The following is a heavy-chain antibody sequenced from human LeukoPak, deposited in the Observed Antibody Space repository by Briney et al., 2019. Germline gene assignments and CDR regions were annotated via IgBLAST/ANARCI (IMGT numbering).Heavy chain of an antibody. Sequence: SETLSLTCTVSGGSISSGDSHWSWIRQPPGKGLEWIGYIFYSGNIYYNPSLKSRLTISLDMSKNQFSLKLSSVTVADTAVYYCARAPGVAEVGRLDLWGRGTLVTVSS. J-gene: IGHJ2*01. V-gene: IGHV4-30-4*01. D-gene: IGHD7-27*01. CDR2: IFYSGNI. CDR1: GGSISSGDSH. CDR3: ARAPGVAEVGRLDL.